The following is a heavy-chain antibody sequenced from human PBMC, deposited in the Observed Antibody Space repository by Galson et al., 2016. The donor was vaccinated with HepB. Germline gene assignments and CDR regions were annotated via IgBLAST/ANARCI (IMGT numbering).Heavy chain of an antibody. V-gene: IGHV3-33*01. CDR1: RFTFSDFG. D-gene: IGHD2/OR15-2a*01. Sequence: SLRLSCAASRFTFSDFGMHWVRQAPGKGLEWVAVIWFDGNNEYYADSVKGRFTISRDNSKNMLYLQMNSLRVDDTAVYYCARFSWAYYYFDLWGWGRGTLVTVSS. J-gene: IGHJ2*01. CDR2: IWFDGNNE. CDR3: ARFSWAYYYFDLWG.